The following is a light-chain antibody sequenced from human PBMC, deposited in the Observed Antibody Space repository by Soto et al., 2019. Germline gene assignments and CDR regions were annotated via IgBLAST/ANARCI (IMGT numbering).Light chain of an antibody. Sequence: QSVLTQPASVSGSPGQSITISCTGTSSDVGTYKYVSWYQQLPGKAPKLMIYEVSNRPSGVSNRFSGSKSGNTASLTISELQAEDEADYYCSSYTVGDKVIFGGGTKLTVL. CDR1: SSDVGTYKY. J-gene: IGLJ2*01. V-gene: IGLV2-14*01. CDR2: EVS. CDR3: SSYTVGDKVI.